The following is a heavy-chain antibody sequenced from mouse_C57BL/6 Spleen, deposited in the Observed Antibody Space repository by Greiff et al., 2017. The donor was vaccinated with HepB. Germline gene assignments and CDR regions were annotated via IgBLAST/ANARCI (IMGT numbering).Heavy chain of an antibody. CDR2: IYPRSGNT. CDR3: ARRTVVATRGYFDV. CDR1: GYTFTSYG. D-gene: IGHD1-1*01. Sequence: QVQLQQSGAELARPGASVKLSCKASGYTFTSYGISWVKQRTGQGLEWIGEIYPRSGNTYYNEKFKGKATLTADKSSSTAYMELRSLTSEDSAVYSCARRTVVATRGYFDVWGTGTTVTVSS. V-gene: IGHV1-81*01. J-gene: IGHJ1*03.